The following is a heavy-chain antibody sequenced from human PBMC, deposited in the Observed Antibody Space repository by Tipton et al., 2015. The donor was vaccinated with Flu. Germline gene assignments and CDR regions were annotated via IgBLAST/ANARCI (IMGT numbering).Heavy chain of an antibody. V-gene: IGHV4-34*01. J-gene: IGHJ6*02. D-gene: IGHD6-13*01. Sequence: LRLSCAVYGGSFSGYYWSWIRQPPGKGLEWIGEINHSGSTNYNPSLKSRVTISVDTSKNQFSLKLSSVTAADTAVYYCARVRRSSSSWPPKTYFYGMDVWGQGTAVTVSS. CDR2: INHSGST. CDR3: ARVRRSSSSWPPKTYFYGMDV. CDR1: GGSFSGYY.